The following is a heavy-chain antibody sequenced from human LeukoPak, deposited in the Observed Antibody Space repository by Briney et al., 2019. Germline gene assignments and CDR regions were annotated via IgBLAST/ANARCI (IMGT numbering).Heavy chain of an antibody. CDR1: GYSFTSYW. CDR3: AQTQSVTTEPFDY. V-gene: IGHV5-51*01. Sequence: GASLKISCTGSGYSFTSYWIGWVRQMAGRGVEWMGIIYPGDSDTRYSPSFQGHVTISADKSISAAYLQWSSLKASDTAMYYCAQTQSVTTEPFDYWGQGTLVTVSS. D-gene: IGHD4-17*01. CDR2: IYPGDSDT. J-gene: IGHJ4*02.